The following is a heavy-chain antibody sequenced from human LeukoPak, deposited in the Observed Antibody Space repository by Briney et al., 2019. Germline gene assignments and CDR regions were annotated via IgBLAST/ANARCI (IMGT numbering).Heavy chain of an antibody. D-gene: IGHD2-2*01. CDR3: AKGGVIVVVPAAQKFDY. Sequence: GGSLRLSCAASGFTFSSYAMHWVRQAPGKGLEWVAVISYDGSNKYYADSVKGRFTISRDNSKNTLYLQMNSLRAEDTAVYYCAKGGVIVVVPAAQKFDYWGQGTLVTVSS. J-gene: IGHJ4*02. CDR1: GFTFSSYA. V-gene: IGHV3-30-3*01. CDR2: ISYDGSNK.